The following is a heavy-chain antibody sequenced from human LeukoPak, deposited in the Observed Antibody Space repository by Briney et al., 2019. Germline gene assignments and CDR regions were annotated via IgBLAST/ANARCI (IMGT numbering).Heavy chain of an antibody. CDR1: GYTFTSYG. Sequence: ASVKVSRKASGYTFTSYGNSWVRQAPGQGLEWMGWISAYNGNTNYAQKLQGRVTMTTDTSTSTAYMGLRSLRSDDTAVYYCARQEIWYFDYWGQGTLVTVSS. CDR3: ARQEIWYFDY. CDR2: ISAYNGNT. J-gene: IGHJ4*02. V-gene: IGHV1-18*04. D-gene: IGHD5-24*01.